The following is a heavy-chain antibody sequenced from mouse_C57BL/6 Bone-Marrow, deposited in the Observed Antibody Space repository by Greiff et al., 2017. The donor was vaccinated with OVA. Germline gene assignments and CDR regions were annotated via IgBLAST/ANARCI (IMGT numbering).Heavy chain of an antibody. Sequence: VQLQQSGAELARPGASVKLSCKASGYTFTSYGISWVKQRTGQGLEWIGEIYPRSGTTYYNEKFKGKATLTADKSYSTAYMELRSLTSEDSAVYFCARGNYGSSSYWGQGTLVTVSA. V-gene: IGHV1-81*01. J-gene: IGHJ3*01. CDR3: ARGNYGSSSY. D-gene: IGHD1-1*01. CDR1: GYTFTSYG. CDR2: IYPRSGTT.